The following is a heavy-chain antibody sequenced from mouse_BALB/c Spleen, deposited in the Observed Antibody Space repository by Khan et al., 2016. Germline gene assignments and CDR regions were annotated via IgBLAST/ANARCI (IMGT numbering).Heavy chain of an antibody. Sequence: VQLQQSGAELVKPGASVKLSCTASGFNIKDTYMHWVKQRPEQGLEWIGRIDPANGNTKYDPKFQGKATITADTSSNTAYLQLSSLTSEDTAVYYCASTDYYDSVGYYFDYWGQGTTLTVSS. CDR1: GFNIKDTY. CDR2: IDPANGNT. J-gene: IGHJ2*01. V-gene: IGHV14-3*02. D-gene: IGHD1-1*01. CDR3: ASTDYYDSVGYYFDY.